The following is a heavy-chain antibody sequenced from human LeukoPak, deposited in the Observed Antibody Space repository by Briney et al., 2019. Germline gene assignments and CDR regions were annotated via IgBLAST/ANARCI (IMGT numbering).Heavy chain of an antibody. V-gene: IGHV3-23*01. Sequence: PGGSLRLSCAASGFTFTNYAMSWVRQAPGKGLEWVSGISGGGGSTYYADSVKGRFTISKDNSKNTLYLQMNSLRAEDTAVYYCAKEKLTAPYYGMDVWGQGTTVTVSS. CDR3: AKEKLTAPYYGMDV. D-gene: IGHD5-24*01. J-gene: IGHJ6*02. CDR2: ISGGGGST. CDR1: GFTFTNYA.